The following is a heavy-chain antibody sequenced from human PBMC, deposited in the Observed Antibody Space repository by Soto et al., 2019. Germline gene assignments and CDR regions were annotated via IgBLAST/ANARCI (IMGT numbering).Heavy chain of an antibody. V-gene: IGHV1-18*01. Sequence: GASVKVSCKASGYTFTNYGLNWVRPAPGQGLEVMGLISAYNGKTNYAHKLQGRVTMTTDTSTSTAYMELRSLRSDGTAVYYCALWVRGVHYGMDVCG. J-gene: IGHJ6*02. CDR2: ISAYNGKT. D-gene: IGHD3-10*01. CDR1: GYTFTNYG. CDR3: ALWVRGVHYGMDV.